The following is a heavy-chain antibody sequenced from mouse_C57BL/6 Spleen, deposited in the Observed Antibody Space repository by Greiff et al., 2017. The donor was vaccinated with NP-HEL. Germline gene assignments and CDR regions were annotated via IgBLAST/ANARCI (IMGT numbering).Heavy chain of an antibody. J-gene: IGHJ4*01. CDR2: IDPENGDT. Sequence: EVKLQQSGAELVRPGASVKLSCTASGFNIKDDYMHWVKQRPEQGLEWIGWIDPENGDTEYASKFQGKATITADTSSNTAYMQLSSLTSEDTAVYSCTTGTTLESRAMDYWGQGTSVTVSS. CDR3: TTGTTLESRAMDY. V-gene: IGHV14-4*01. D-gene: IGHD1-1*01. CDR1: GFNIKDDY.